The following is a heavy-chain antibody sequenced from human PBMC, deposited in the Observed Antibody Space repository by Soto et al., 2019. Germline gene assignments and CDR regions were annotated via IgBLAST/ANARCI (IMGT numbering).Heavy chain of an antibody. CDR2: IWYDGSNK. Sequence: QVQLVESGGGVVQPGRSLRLSCAASGFTFSNYGMHWVRQAPGKGLEWVAVIWYDGSNKYHADSVKGRFTISRDDSKNTLYLHMNSLRAEDTAVYFCARDLYSNRLDYWGQGTLVTVSS. V-gene: IGHV3-33*01. J-gene: IGHJ4*02. D-gene: IGHD6-13*01. CDR3: ARDLYSNRLDY. CDR1: GFTFSNYG.